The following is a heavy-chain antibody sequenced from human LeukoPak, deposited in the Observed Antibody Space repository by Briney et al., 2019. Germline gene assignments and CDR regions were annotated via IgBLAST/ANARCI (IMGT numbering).Heavy chain of an antibody. CDR1: GGSFSGYY. V-gene: IGHV4-34*01. D-gene: IGHD3-3*01. Sequence: SETLSLTCAVYGGSFSGYYWSWIRQPPGKGLEWIGEINHSGSTNYNPSLKSRVTISVDTSKNQFSLKLSSVTAADTAVYYCAGCSTDYDFWSGFRYYYYGMDVWGQGTTVTVSS. CDR2: INHSGST. J-gene: IGHJ6*02. CDR3: AGCSTDYDFWSGFRYYYYGMDV.